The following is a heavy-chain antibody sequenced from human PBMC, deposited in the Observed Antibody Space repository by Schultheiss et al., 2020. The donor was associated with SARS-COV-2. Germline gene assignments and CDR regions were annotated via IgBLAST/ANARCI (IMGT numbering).Heavy chain of an antibody. Sequence: ASVKVSCKASGYTFTNYDINWVRQAPGQGLELMGWINPNSGGTNYAQKFQGSVTMTRDTSISTAYVDLRGLTSDDTAVYYCARVEFSSRWFSLAFWGQGTLVTVAS. CDR3: ARVEFSSRWFSLAF. CDR1: GYTFTNYD. D-gene: IGHD6-13*01. CDR2: INPNSGGT. V-gene: IGHV1-2*02. J-gene: IGHJ4*02.